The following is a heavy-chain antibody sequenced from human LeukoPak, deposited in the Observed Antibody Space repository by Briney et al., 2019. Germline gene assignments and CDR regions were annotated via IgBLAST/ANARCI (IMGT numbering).Heavy chain of an antibody. CDR1: GYNFVGYY. D-gene: IGHD5-12*01. V-gene: IGHV1-2*02. Sequence: SVKVSCKASGYNFVGYYLHWVRQAPGQGLEWMAWIDPYTGTTHYAQKFQGRITVTRDTSLSTTYMELNWLTSDDTALYYCAREYSASEHWGQGTLVTVSS. J-gene: IGHJ1*01. CDR2: IDPYTGTT. CDR3: AREYSASEH.